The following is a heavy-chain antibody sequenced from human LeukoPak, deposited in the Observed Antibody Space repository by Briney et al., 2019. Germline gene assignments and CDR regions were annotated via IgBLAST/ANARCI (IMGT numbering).Heavy chain of an antibody. V-gene: IGHV4-30-4*01. D-gene: IGHD2-2*01. J-gene: IGHJ3*02. CDR1: GGSISSGDYY. CDR3: ARQKCTSTSCLTKNAFDI. CDR2: IYYRGST. Sequence: SETLSLTYTVSGGSISSGDYYWSWIRQPPGKGLEWIGYIYYRGSTYFSPSHRSRVTISVDTSKNQLSLDLSSVTAADTAVYYCARQKCTSTSCLTKNAFDIWGQGTMVTVSS.